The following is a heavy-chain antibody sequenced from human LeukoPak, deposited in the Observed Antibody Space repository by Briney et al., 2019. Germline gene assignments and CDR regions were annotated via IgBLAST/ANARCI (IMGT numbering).Heavy chain of an antibody. D-gene: IGHD5-12*01. Sequence: RSQTLSLTCAISGDSVSSSSVAWNWVRQSPSRGLEWLGRTYYRSKWYYDYAVSVKSRMTINPDTSKNQFSLQLNSVTPEDTAVYYCARGATAHFDYWGQGTLVTVSS. V-gene: IGHV6-1*01. J-gene: IGHJ4*02. CDR1: GDSVSSSSVA. CDR2: TYYRSKWYY. CDR3: ARGATAHFDY.